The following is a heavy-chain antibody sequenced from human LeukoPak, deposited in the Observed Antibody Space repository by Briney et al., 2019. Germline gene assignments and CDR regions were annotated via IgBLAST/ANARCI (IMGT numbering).Heavy chain of an antibody. CDR3: AKGGQWLVQYYYYYMDV. Sequence: PGGSLRLSCAASGFPFSSYAMSWVPHAPGKGLEEGSALRGISASTYYADSVKGRFTISRDNSKNTLYLEMNSLRAEDTAVYYCAKGGQWLVQYYYYYMDVWGKGTTVTVSS. D-gene: IGHD6-19*01. V-gene: IGHV3-23*01. CDR1: GFPFSSYA. J-gene: IGHJ6*03. CDR2: LRGISAST.